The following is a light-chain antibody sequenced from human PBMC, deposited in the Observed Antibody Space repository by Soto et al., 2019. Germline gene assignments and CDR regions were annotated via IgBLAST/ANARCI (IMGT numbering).Light chain of an antibody. CDR3: QQRSTS. V-gene: IGKV3-11*01. CDR1: QSITNS. Sequence: EIVLTQSPATLSLSPGERATLSCRASQSITNSLAWYQQKPGQAPRLLIYDASNRATGIPARFSGSGSGTDFTLTIFSLEPEDFAVYYCQQRSTSFGQGTRLEIK. CDR2: DAS. J-gene: IGKJ5*01.